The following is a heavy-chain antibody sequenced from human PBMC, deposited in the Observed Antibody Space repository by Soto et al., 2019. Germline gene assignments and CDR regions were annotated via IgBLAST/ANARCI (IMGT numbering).Heavy chain of an antibody. CDR1: GYTFTRYC. CDR2: ISAYNGNT. V-gene: IGHV1-18*04. CDR3: AREGTSPQYGMDV. D-gene: IGHD1-7*01. Sequence: ASVKVSCKASGYTFTRYCISWVRQAPGQGLECMGWISAYNGNTNYAQKLQGRVTMTTDTSTSTAYMELRSLRSDDTAVYYCAREGTSPQYGMDVWGQGTTVTVSS. J-gene: IGHJ6*02.